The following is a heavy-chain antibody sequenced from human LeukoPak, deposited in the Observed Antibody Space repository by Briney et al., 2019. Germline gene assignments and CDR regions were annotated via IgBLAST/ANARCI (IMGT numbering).Heavy chain of an antibody. Sequence: PSETLSLTCAVYGGSFSGYYWSWIRQPPGKGLEWIGEINHSGGTNYNPSLKSRVTISVDTSKNQFSLKLSSVTAADTAVYYCARPYDSSGYYYRYAFDIWGQGTMVTVSS. D-gene: IGHD3-22*01. J-gene: IGHJ3*02. CDR3: ARPYDSSGYYYRYAFDI. CDR1: GGSFSGYY. CDR2: INHSGGT. V-gene: IGHV4-34*01.